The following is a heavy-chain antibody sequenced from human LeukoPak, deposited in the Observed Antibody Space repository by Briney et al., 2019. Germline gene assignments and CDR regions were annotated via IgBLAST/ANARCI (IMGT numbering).Heavy chain of an antibody. CDR3: AKSNGYGLIDI. Sequence: PSETLSLTCTVSSDSISISFWNWIRQSPGTGLEWIGSLYHSGSTNYNPSLKSRVTISLDTSRNQFSLRLNSVTAADTAVYYCAKSNGYGLIDIWGQGTMVTVSS. CDR2: LYHSGST. D-gene: IGHD3-10*01. J-gene: IGHJ3*02. V-gene: IGHV4-59*12. CDR1: SDSISISF.